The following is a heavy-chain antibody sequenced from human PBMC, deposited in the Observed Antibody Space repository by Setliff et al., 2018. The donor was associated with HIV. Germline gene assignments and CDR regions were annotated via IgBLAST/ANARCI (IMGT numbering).Heavy chain of an antibody. CDR2: IYYSGST. D-gene: IGHD5-12*01. V-gene: IGHV4-59*01. CDR3: ARAEMATIVAFDI. J-gene: IGHJ3*02. Sequence: SETLSLTCTVSDGSFSSVYWTWIRQTPGKGLEWIGYIYYSGSTKYNPSLTSRVTISVDTSKNHFSLKLTSVTAAGTAVYYCARAEMATIVAFDIWGQGTMVTVSS. CDR1: DGSFSSVY.